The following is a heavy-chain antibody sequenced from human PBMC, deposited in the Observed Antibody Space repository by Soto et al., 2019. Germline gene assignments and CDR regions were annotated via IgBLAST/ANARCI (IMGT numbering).Heavy chain of an antibody. CDR1: GFTFGNYG. CDR3: AKGGGEWLEVDY. D-gene: IGHD6-19*01. CDR2: MTYDGSEQ. J-gene: IGHJ4*02. V-gene: IGHV3-30*18. Sequence: QVQLVQSGGGVVQPGRSLRLSCSGSGFTFGNYGMHWVRQAPGKGLEWLSVMTYDGSEQYYADSVKGRFTISRDNSKKTGYLEMSSLKAEDTAVYYGAKGGGEWLEVDYWGQGSLVTVSS.